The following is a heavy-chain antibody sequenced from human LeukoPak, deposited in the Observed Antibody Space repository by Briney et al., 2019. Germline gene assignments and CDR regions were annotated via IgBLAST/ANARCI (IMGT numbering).Heavy chain of an antibody. CDR1: GFTFSDHY. D-gene: IGHD1-26*01. V-gene: IGHV3-72*01. Sequence: GRSLRLSCAASGFTFSDHYMDWVRQAPGKGLEWVGRTRNKANSYTTEYAASGKGRFTISRDDSKNSLYLQMNSLKTEDTAVYYCARIGADGSFDYWGQGTLVTVSS. CDR2: TRNKANSYTT. CDR3: ARIGADGSFDY. J-gene: IGHJ4*02.